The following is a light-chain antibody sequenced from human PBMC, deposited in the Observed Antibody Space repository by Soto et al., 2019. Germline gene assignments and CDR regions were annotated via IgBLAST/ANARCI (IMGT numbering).Light chain of an antibody. V-gene: IGKV3-20*01. Sequence: VLTQSPGTLSLSPGEMATISCRSSQSISSSYLAWYQHKPGQAPRLLIYGASSRATGIPHRFSGSGSGTDFTLTIRRLEPEDCGVYYCQQYGGSPPYTFGQGTRLEI. CDR3: QQYGGSPPYT. CDR2: GAS. CDR1: QSISSSY. J-gene: IGKJ5*01.